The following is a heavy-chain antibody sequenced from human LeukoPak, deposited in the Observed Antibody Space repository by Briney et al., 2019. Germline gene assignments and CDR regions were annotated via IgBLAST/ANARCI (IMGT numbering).Heavy chain of an antibody. J-gene: IGHJ6*02. CDR2: ISGSGGST. V-gene: IGHV3-23*01. CDR3: ARVASLYYYDSSGYLESRLDYYYGMDV. D-gene: IGHD3-22*01. Sequence: GGSLRLSCAASGFTFSSYAMSWVRQAPGKGLEWVSAISGSGGSTYYADSVKGRFTISRDSSKNKLYIQMTSLRAEDTAVYYCARVASLYYYDSSGYLESRLDYYYGMDVWGQGTTVTVSS. CDR1: GFTFSSYA.